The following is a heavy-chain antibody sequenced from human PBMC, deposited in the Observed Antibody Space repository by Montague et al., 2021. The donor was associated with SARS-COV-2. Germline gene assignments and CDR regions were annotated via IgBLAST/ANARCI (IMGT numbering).Heavy chain of an antibody. CDR3: ASNSRYST. CDR2: ISPYNGDT. V-gene: IGHV1-18*04. Sequence: SVTVSCKASGYTFTNYDLNWVRQAPGQGLEWMGRISPYNGDTNYAQKLQGRVTMTTDTSTSTAYMELRSLRSDDTAVYYCASNSRYSTWGQGTLVTVSS. D-gene: IGHD1-14*01. CDR1: GYTFTNYD. J-gene: IGHJ4*02.